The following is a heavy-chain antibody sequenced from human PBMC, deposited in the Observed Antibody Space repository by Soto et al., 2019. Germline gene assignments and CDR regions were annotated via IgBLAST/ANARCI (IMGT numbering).Heavy chain of an antibody. D-gene: IGHD3-10*01. V-gene: IGHV4-61*01. CDR3: SYGSSFDY. CDR2: VFESENT. J-gene: IGHJ4*02. CDR1: GTSVTSYSYY. Sequence: SETLSLTCNVSGTSVTSYSYYWNWIRQPPGKGLEWIGYVFESENTKYNPSLKGRASISVDTSKNQFSLQLNSVTAADTAVYYCSYGSSFDYWGQGTLVTVSS.